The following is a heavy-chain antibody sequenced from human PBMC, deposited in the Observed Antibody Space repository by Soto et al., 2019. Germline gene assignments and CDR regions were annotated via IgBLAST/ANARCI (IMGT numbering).Heavy chain of an antibody. J-gene: IGHJ5*02. Sequence: GGSLRLSCAASGFTFSNFEMNRVRQAPGKGLEWVSYISSGGNTMYYADSVKGRFTISRDNAKNSLYLEMNSLRAEDTAVYYCVREFVRDFHNWFDLWGQGTLVTVSS. CDR3: VREFVRDFHNWFDL. CDR1: GFTFSNFE. V-gene: IGHV3-48*03. CDR2: ISSGGNTM. D-gene: IGHD2-21*02.